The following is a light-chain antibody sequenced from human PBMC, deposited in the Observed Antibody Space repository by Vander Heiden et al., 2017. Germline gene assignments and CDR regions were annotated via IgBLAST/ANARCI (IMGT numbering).Light chain of an antibody. CDR1: RSNSGNDP. CDR2: GDT. Sequence: QSVLTQSPPAPATPGQRVTISCSGSRSNSGNDPVNWYQQLPGTAPKLLIYGDTQRPSGVPARFSGSKSGTSASLAISGLQSEDEADYYCAAWDDSLSVYVFGTGTKVTLL. J-gene: IGLJ1*01. V-gene: IGLV1-44*01. CDR3: AAWDDSLSVYV.